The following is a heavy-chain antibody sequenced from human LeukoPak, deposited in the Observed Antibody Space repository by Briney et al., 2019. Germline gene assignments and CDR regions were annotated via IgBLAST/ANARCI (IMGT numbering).Heavy chain of an antibody. V-gene: IGHV1-46*01. D-gene: IGHD3-22*01. CDR1: GYTFTSYY. CDR3: AREGPYYYDSSGYFDY. Sequence: ASVKVSCKASGYTFTSYYMHWVRQAPGQGLEWMGIINPSGGSTSYAQKFQGRVTMTRDTSTSTVYMELSSLRSEDTAVYYCAREGPYYYDSSGYFDYWGQGTLVTVSS. J-gene: IGHJ4*02. CDR2: INPSGGST.